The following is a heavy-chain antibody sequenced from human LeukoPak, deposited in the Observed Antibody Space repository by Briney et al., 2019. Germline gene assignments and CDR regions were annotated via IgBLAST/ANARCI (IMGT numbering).Heavy chain of an antibody. Sequence: GGSLRLSCAASGFTFSSYEMNWVHQAPGKGLEWVSYISSSGSTIYYADSVKGRFTISRDNAKNSLYLQMNSLRAEDTAVYYCARGDFYYYYGRDVWGKGTTVTVSS. CDR2: ISSSGSTI. CDR1: GFTFSSYE. V-gene: IGHV3-48*03. J-gene: IGHJ6*04. CDR3: ARGDFYYYYGRDV.